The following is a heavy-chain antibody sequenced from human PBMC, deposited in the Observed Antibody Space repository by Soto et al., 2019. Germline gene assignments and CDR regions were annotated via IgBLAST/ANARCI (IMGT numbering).Heavy chain of an antibody. Sequence: EVHLLESGGVLVQPGESLRLSCETSGFTFSNCVMTWVRQAPGKGLEWVSAITKTGDTDYADSVKGRFTISRDNSKNTVYLQMNSLRAEDTAVYYCAKGLLNGRWYAADWGQGTLVTVSS. D-gene: IGHD6-13*01. CDR3: AKGLLNGRWYAAD. V-gene: IGHV3-23*01. CDR1: GFTFSNCV. CDR2: ITKTGDT. J-gene: IGHJ4*02.